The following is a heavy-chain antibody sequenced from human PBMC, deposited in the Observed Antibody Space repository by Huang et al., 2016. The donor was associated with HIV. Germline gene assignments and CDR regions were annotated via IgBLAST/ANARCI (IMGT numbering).Heavy chain of an antibody. D-gene: IGHD3-3*01. CDR2: IYYSGPT. CDR3: ARHWSYVDFWGGKLYWFDP. J-gene: IGHJ5*02. Sequence: QLQLQESGPGLVKPSEILSLTCTVSGGSISSSSYYWGWIRQPPGQGWEWIGTIYYSGPTHNTPSLKSRFTISVDTSKNQFSLKLSSVTAADTSVYYCARHWSYVDFWGGKLYWFDPWGQGTLVTVSS. CDR1: GGSISSSSYY. V-gene: IGHV4-39*01.